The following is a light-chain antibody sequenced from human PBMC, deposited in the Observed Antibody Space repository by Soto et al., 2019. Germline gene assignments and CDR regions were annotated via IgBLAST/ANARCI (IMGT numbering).Light chain of an antibody. CDR1: TDVRDN. CDR2: GAS. Sequence: EIVITQFPATLPASPRERATLCCRTSTDVRDNLAWSQQKPGQAPRLIVYGASTRATGIPGRFCGSGFGTEFTLPVRRLPSEDFDVYYCQEYNSWCRRFGQGTQ. CDR3: QEYNSWCRR. J-gene: IGKJ1*01. V-gene: IGKV3-15*01.